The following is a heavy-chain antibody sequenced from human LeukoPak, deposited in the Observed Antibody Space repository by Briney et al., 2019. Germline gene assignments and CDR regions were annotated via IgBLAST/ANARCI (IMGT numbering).Heavy chain of an antibody. D-gene: IGHD3-22*01. CDR3: ARDRYEYDSSTYFGCYA. Sequence: GGSLRLSCAASEFTFSTFWMSWVRQAPGKGLEWVANIKQDGSEKYYVDSVKGRFTISRDNAKNSLYLQMNSLRAEDTAVYYCARDRYEYDSSTYFGCYAWGLGTLVTVSS. J-gene: IGHJ5*02. CDR1: EFTFSTFW. V-gene: IGHV3-7*01. CDR2: IKQDGSEK.